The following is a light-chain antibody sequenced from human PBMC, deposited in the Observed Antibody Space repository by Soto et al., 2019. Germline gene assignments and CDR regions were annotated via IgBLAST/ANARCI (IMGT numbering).Light chain of an antibody. Sequence: EIVLTQSPGTLSLSPGEKATLSCRASQSVGDTFFSWYQQKPGLAPRLLIYGVSNRATVIPDRFSGSGSGTDFILTISILEPEEFALYYCGHFVSSPPRTFGQGTKVEIK. CDR2: GVS. CDR3: GHFVSSPPRT. V-gene: IGKV3-20*01. CDR1: QSVGDTF. J-gene: IGKJ1*01.